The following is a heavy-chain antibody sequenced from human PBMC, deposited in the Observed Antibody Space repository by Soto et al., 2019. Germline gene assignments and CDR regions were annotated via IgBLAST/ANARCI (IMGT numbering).Heavy chain of an antibody. Sequence: AEYLKISCKGSGSSFAGYWNTWVRQQPAKGLEWMGRLDPSDSRSYYSPSFRGRVTISVTKSITTVFLQWSSLRASDTAMYYCARQKYDSDTGPTFQYYCDSGGQGTPVTVSS. CDR1: GSSFAGYW. CDR3: ARQKYDSDTGPTFQYYCDS. D-gene: IGHD3-22*01. J-gene: IGHJ4*02. V-gene: IGHV5-10-1*01. CDR2: LDPSDSRS.